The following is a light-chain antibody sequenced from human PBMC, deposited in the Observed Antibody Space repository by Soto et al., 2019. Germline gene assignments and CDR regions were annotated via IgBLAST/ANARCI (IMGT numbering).Light chain of an antibody. CDR1: SSDVGGYNF. V-gene: IGLV2-14*01. Sequence: QSALTQPASVSGSPGQSITISCTGTSSDVGGYNFVSWYQQHPGKPPKLMIYEVSNRPSGVSYRFSGSKSGNTASLTISGLQAEDEADYYCSSYTSSVTLVFGGRTKLTVL. CDR3: SSYTSSVTLV. CDR2: EVS. J-gene: IGLJ2*01.